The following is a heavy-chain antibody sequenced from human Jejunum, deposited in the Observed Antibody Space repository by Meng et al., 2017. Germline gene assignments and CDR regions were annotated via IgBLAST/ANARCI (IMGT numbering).Heavy chain of an antibody. CDR1: GFTFNYHY. J-gene: IGHJ3*02. Sequence: GESLKISCAASGFTFNYHYMRWIRQAPGKGLEWVSNINGDGTNTKYADSVKGRFIISGDNAKNTLYLQMNSLRAEDTAVYYCARYSRSTCFDIWGQGTMVTVSS. CDR2: INGDGTNT. V-gene: IGHV3-74*03. D-gene: IGHD6-13*01. CDR3: ARYSRSTCFDI.